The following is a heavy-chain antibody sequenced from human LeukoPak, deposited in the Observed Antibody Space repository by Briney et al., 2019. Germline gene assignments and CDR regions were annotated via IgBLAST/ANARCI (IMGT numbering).Heavy chain of an antibody. CDR1: GRYISNGGDY. Sequence: SETLSHTCCVSGRYISNGGDYWSWLPKHPGKGLERIGYIYYSVITYYYPSHKSRVTISVDTSKNQCSLKLSSVTAAETAVYYCGSRRARGSWFDHWGQGTLVTVSS. CDR2: IYYSVIT. V-gene: IGHV4-31*03. J-gene: IGHJ5*02. D-gene: IGHD3-10*01. CDR3: GSRRARGSWFDH.